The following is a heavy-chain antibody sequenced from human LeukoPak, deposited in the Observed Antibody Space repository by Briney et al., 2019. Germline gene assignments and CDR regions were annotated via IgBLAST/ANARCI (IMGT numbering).Heavy chain of an antibody. CDR2: ISGSGGST. Sequence: PGGSLRLSCAASGFTVSSNYMSWVRQAPGKGLEWVSAISGSGGSTYYADSVKGRFTISRDNSKNTLYLQMNSLRAEDTAVYYCASRTPGYCISTSWPYNDYYMDVWGKGTTVTVSS. CDR1: GFTVSSNY. V-gene: IGHV3-23*01. J-gene: IGHJ6*03. D-gene: IGHD2-2*03. CDR3: ASRTPGYCISTSWPYNDYYMDV.